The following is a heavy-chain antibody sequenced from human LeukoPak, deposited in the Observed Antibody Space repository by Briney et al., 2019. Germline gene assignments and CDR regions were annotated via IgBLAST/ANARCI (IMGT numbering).Heavy chain of an antibody. Sequence: PSETLSLTCTVSGGSISSYYWSWIRQPAGRGLEWIGYIHSTGITDYNPSLKSRVTISVDTSTRQFSLNLTSVTAADSAVYYCARETGGNSGLSFDYWGQGTLVTVSS. V-gene: IGHV4-59*01. D-gene: IGHD4-23*01. CDR3: ARETGGNSGLSFDY. CDR1: GGSISSYY. J-gene: IGHJ4*02. CDR2: IHSTGIT.